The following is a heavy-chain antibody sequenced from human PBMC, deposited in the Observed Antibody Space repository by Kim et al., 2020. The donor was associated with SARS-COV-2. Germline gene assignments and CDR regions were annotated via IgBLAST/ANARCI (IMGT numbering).Heavy chain of an antibody. V-gene: IGHV3-23*01. CDR3: AIVLEPNDWYFDL. D-gene: IGHD1-1*01. J-gene: IGHJ2*01. Sequence: YADSGKGRVTISRDNPKNALNRQMSSLRAEDTAVYYCAIVLEPNDWYFDLWGRGTLVTVSS.